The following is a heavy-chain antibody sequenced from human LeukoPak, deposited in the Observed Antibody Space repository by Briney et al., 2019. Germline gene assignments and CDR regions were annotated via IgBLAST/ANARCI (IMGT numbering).Heavy chain of an antibody. CDR3: AGDRRYDSSGYFQH. CDR2: ISGSGGNT. V-gene: IGHV3-23*01. Sequence: GGSLRLSCAASGFTFSIYAMSWVRQAPGKGLEWVSAISGSGGNTYYADSVKGRFTISRDNSKNTLDLQMNSLRAEDTAMYYCAGDRRYDSSGYFQHRGQGTLVAVSS. J-gene: IGHJ1*01. CDR1: GFTFSIYA. D-gene: IGHD3-22*01.